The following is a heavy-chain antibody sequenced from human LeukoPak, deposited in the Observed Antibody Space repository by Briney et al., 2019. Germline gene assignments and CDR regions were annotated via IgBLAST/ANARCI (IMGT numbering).Heavy chain of an antibody. J-gene: IGHJ5*02. Sequence: GGSLRLSCAASGFTFSSYAMSWVRQAPGKGLEWVSAISGSGGSTYYADSVKGRFTISRDNSKNTLYLQMNSLRAEDTAVYYCAKVDRYYYGSGSPYNWFDPWGQGTPVTVSS. CDR1: GFTFSSYA. CDR2: ISGSGGST. V-gene: IGHV3-23*01. CDR3: AKVDRYYYGSGSPYNWFDP. D-gene: IGHD3-10*01.